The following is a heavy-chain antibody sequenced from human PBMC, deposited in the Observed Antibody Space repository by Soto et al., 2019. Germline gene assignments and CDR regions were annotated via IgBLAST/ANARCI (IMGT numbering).Heavy chain of an antibody. Sequence: GGSLRLSCVASGITFGSRAMSWVRQAPGEGLEWVSTITDTGGDAKYADSVRGRFTISRDNSKKTLYLQMSSLRAEDTALYFCATWHLREHAYDIWGQGTMVTVSS. J-gene: IGHJ3*02. CDR3: ATWHLREHAYDI. CDR1: GITFGSRA. V-gene: IGHV3-23*01. D-gene: IGHD5-12*01. CDR2: ITDTGGDA.